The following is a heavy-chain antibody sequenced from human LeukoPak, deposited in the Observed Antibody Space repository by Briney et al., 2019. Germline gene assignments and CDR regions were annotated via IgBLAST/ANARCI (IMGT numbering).Heavy chain of an antibody. D-gene: IGHD4-11*01. Sequence: ASVKVSCKASAYTFTSYAMNWVRQAPGQGLEWMGWINTNTGNPTYAQGFTGRFVFSLDTSVNTAYLQISSLKTEDTAVYYCARDPRGGYSNLYPWGQGTLVTVSS. V-gene: IGHV7-4-1*02. CDR2: INTNTGNP. CDR1: AYTFTSYA. CDR3: ARDPRGGYSNLYP. J-gene: IGHJ5*02.